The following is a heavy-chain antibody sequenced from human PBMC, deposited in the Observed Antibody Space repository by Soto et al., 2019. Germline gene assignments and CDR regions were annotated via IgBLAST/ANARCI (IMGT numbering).Heavy chain of an antibody. CDR3: ARDFYDYIWGSYRYTSPAFDI. Sequence: GGSLRLSWAASGFTFSSYSMNWVRQAPGKGLEWVSSISSSSSYIYYADSVKGRFTISRDNAKNSLYLQMNSLRAEDTAVYYCARDFYDYIWGSYRYTSPAFDIWGQGTMVTVSS. D-gene: IGHD3-16*02. CDR1: GFTFSSYS. V-gene: IGHV3-21*01. CDR2: ISSSSSYI. J-gene: IGHJ3*02.